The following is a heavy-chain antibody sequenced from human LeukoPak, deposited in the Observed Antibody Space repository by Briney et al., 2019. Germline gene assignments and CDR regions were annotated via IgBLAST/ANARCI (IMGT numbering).Heavy chain of an antibody. Sequence: GASVTVSCKAPGGTFSSYAISWVRQAPGQGLEWMGGIIPIFGTANYAQKFQGRVTITADESTSTAYMELSSLRSEDTAVYYCARDRAYCSGGSCYQDYWGQGTLVTVSS. J-gene: IGHJ4*02. D-gene: IGHD2-15*01. CDR3: ARDRAYCSGGSCYQDY. CDR2: IIPIFGTA. CDR1: GGTFSSYA. V-gene: IGHV1-69*01.